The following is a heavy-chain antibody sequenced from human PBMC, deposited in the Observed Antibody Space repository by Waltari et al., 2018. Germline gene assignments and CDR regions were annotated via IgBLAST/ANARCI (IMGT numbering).Heavy chain of an antibody. D-gene: IGHD4-17*01. J-gene: IGHJ4*02. CDR1: GGTFSSYA. V-gene: IGHV1-69*05. CDR3: ARVPGDSKYYFDY. Sequence: QVQLVQSGAEVKKPGSSVKVSCKASGGTFSSYAISWVRQAPGQGCEWMGGIIPIFWTANYAQKFQGRVTITTDESTSTAYMELSSLRSEDTAVYYCARVPGDSKYYFDYWGQGTLVTVSS. CDR2: IIPIFWTA.